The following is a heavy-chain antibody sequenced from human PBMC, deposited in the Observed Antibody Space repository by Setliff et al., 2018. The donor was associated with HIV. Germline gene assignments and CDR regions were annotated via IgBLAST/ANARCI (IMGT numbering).Heavy chain of an antibody. CDR3: VGDASPDSEDGGYSAGGN. CDR1: GFPFSSYS. J-gene: IGHJ4*02. D-gene: IGHD3-22*01. CDR2: ISGSSGSI. V-gene: IGHV3-48*01. Sequence: LRLSCAASGFPFSSYSMNWSRQPPGKGLEWVAYISGSSGSIYYTDSVKGRFTVSRDNAKDSLYLQMNSLRVEDAAVYYCVGDASPDSEDGGYSAGGNWGPGTLVTVSS.